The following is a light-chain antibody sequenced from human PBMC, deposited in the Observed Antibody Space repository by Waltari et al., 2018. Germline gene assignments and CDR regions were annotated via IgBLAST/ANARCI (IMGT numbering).Light chain of an antibody. J-gene: IGLJ1*01. CDR2: EVI. Sequence: QSALTQPASVSGTPGQSITISCTGTNSDVGNYNLVSWYQHHPGEAPKLMICEVIKRPSGVSNCFSGSKSGNAASLTISGLQAEDEADYYCCSYAGSGTYVFGTGTKVTVL. CDR1: NSDVGNYNL. CDR3: CSYAGSGTYV. V-gene: IGLV2-23*02.